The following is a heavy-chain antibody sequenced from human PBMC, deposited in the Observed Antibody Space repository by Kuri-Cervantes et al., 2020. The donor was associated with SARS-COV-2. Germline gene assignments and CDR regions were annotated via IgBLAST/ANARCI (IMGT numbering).Heavy chain of an antibody. CDR2: IRSKAYGGTT. CDR3: AKVVRGSYDY. V-gene: IGHV3-49*04. CDR1: GSTFGDYA. Sequence: GESLKISCTASGSTFGDYAMSWVRQAPGKGLEWVGFIRSKAYGGTTEYAASVKGRFTISRDDSKSIAYLQMNSLRAEDTAVYYCAKVVRGSYDYWGQGTLVTVSS. J-gene: IGHJ4*02. D-gene: IGHD1-26*01.